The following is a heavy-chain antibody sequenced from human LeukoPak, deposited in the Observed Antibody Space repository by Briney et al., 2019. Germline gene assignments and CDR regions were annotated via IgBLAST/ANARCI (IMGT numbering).Heavy chain of an antibody. J-gene: IGHJ4*02. D-gene: IGHD2-8*02. CDR1: GFTFSSYE. V-gene: IGHV3-48*03. Sequence: PGGSLRLSCAASGFTFSSYEMNWVRQAPGKGLEWVSYISNSGNTIFYADSVKGRFTISRVNGKNSLYLQMNSERAEDTAVYYCALVFSNPTGNDYWGQGTLVTVSS. CDR2: ISNSGNTI. CDR3: ALVFSNPTGNDY.